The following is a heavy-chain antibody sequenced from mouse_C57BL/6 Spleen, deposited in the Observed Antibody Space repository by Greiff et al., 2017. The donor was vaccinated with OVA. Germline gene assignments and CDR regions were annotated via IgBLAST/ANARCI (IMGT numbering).Heavy chain of an antibody. CDR3: TRGHYYGSSPPFDV. Sequence: EVKLVESGEGLVKPGGSLKLSCAASGFTFSSYAMSWVRQTPEKRLEWVAYISSGGDYIYYADTVKGRFTISRDNARNTLYLQMSSLKSEDTAMYYCTRGHYYGSSPPFDVWGTGTTVTVSS. D-gene: IGHD1-1*01. J-gene: IGHJ1*03. CDR2: ISSGGDYI. CDR1: GFTFSSYA. V-gene: IGHV5-9-1*02.